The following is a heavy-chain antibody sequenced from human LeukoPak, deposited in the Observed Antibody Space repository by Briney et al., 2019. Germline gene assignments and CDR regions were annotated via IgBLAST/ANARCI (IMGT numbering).Heavy chain of an antibody. Sequence: ASVEVSCKTSGYNFTNYYMHWVRQAPGHGLEWMGIMNPSGDTTTYAEKFQGRVTMTRDTSTSTVYMELSSLRSGDTAVYYCARGGALRYFEWFSAYWGQGTLVTVSS. J-gene: IGHJ4*02. CDR3: ARGGALRYFEWFSAY. D-gene: IGHD3-9*01. CDR1: GYNFTNYY. CDR2: MNPSGDTT. V-gene: IGHV1-46*01.